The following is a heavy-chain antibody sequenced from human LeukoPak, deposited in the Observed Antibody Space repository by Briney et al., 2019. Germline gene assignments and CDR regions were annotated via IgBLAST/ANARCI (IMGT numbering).Heavy chain of an antibody. CDR2: ISGSGGRT. Sequence: GGSLRLSCAASGFNFINYAMRLVRQAPGEGLEWVSAISGSGGRTYYADSVKGRFTISRDNSKSTLYLKMNSLRADDTAIYYCAKDHYENWFDPWGQGTLVTVSS. D-gene: IGHD3-3*01. V-gene: IGHV3-23*01. J-gene: IGHJ5*02. CDR3: AKDHYENWFDP. CDR1: GFNFINYA.